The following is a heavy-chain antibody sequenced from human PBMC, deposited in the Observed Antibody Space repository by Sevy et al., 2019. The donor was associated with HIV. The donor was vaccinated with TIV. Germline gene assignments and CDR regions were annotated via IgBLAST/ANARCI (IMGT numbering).Heavy chain of an antibody. D-gene: IGHD3-9*01. V-gene: IGHV3-53*01. CDR1: GLTVSAKY. CDR2: IYSVASGSET. Sequence: GGSLRLSCAVSGLTVSAKYMSWVRQAPGKGLEWVSIIYSVASGSETYYADSVKGRFTISRDYSNNTLYLQMNSLRAEDTAMYYCVRDLPSSSDWFSGTGRGDYWGQGTLVTVSS. CDR3: VRDLPSSSDWFSGTGRGDY. J-gene: IGHJ4*02.